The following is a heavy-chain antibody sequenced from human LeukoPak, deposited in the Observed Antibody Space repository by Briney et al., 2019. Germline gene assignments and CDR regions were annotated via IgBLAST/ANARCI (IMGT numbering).Heavy chain of an antibody. CDR2: INWNGGST. V-gene: IGHV3-20*04. CDR1: GFTFDDYG. Sequence: GGSLRLSCAASGFTFDDYGMSWVRQAPGKGLEWVSGINWNGGSTGYADSVKGRFTISRDSAKNSLYLQMNSLRAEDTALYYCAKEFSKVVTGAFDIWGQGTMVTVSS. D-gene: IGHD2-21*02. CDR3: AKEFSKVVTGAFDI. J-gene: IGHJ3*02.